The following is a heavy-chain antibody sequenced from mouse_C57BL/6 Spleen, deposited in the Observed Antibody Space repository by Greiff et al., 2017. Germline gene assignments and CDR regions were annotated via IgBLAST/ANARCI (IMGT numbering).Heavy chain of an antibody. D-gene: IGHD4-1*02. CDR2: IRTKANGYTT. J-gene: IGHJ2*01. V-gene: IGHV7-3*01. CDR3: ARSSNWDYFDY. Sequence: CTASGFTFTAYDMSWVRQPPGQALECVGFIRTKANGYTTEYSASVMGRITISSDKSHSILYLHMNALRAEDSSTSYCARSSNWDYFDYWGPGTTLTVSS. CDR1: GFTFTAYD.